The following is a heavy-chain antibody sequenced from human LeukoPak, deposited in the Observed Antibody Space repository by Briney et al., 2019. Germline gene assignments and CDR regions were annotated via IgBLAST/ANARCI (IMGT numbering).Heavy chain of an antibody. D-gene: IGHD6-19*01. J-gene: IGHJ4*02. Sequence: PGGSLRLSCAASGFTFSSYATSWVRQAPGKGLEWVSAISGSGGSTYYADSVKGRFTISSDNSKNTLYLQMNSLRAEDTAVYYCAKVSGYSSGWYVSYFDYWGQGTLVTVSS. CDR2: ISGSGGST. CDR1: GFTFSSYA. V-gene: IGHV3-23*01. CDR3: AKVSGYSSGWYVSYFDY.